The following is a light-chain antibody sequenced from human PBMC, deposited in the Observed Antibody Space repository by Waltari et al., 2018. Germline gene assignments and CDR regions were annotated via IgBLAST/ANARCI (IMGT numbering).Light chain of an antibody. CDR3: QHYDSSTGFT. CDR1: QSVSSAD. J-gene: IGKJ3*01. CDR2: GAS. V-gene: IGKV3-20*01. Sequence: EVVCTQSPGTLSLSPGERATLSCRASQSVSSADLDWYQQKPGLAPRLLIFGASNRATGIPYRFSGSGSGTDFTLTISSLEAEDFAVYYCQHYDSSTGFTFGPGTKVDTK.